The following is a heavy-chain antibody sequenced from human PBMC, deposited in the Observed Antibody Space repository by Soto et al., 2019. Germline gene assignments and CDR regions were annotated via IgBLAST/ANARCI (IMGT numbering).Heavy chain of an antibody. CDR3: ARGLILWFGELSRRGGYYYYMDV. CDR1: GGSFSGYH. V-gene: IGHV4-34*01. J-gene: IGHJ6*03. D-gene: IGHD3-10*01. CDR2: INDSGNI. Sequence: SVTLPLTWAVYGGSFSGYHWSWLRQTPGKGLEWIGEINDSGNINYNPTLKSRVTILVDTAKKQISLKLSSVTAADTAVYYCARGLILWFGELSRRGGYYYYMDVWGKGTSVTVSS.